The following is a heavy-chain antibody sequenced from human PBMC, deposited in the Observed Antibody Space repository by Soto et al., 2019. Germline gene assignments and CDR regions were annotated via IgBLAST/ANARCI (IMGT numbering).Heavy chain of an antibody. V-gene: IGHV1-2*02. Sequence: ASVKAACRAAEYTFTGYYMHWVRQXXXXGLEWMGLINPNSVXTKYAXXFXXRVSMTRDTSISTAYMEMSSLRSNDTDFYYCATGEDWPYFYYYGMDVWGQGTTVTVSS. D-gene: IGHD2-15*01. CDR1: EYTFTGYY. J-gene: IGHJ6*02. CDR2: INPNSVXT. CDR3: ATGEDWPYFYYYGMDV.